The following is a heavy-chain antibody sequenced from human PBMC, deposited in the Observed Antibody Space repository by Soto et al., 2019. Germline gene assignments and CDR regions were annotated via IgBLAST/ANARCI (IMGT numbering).Heavy chain of an antibody. D-gene: IGHD3-10*01. V-gene: IGHV1-8*01. Sequence: QVPLVQSGAEVKKPGASVKVSCKASGYTFTSYDINWVRQATGHGLEWMGWVNPNNGHTGYAQKFQGRVTMTRNTSISIAYMELDSLRSEDTAVYYCVRLFYYGSGSLVEWGQGTLVTVSS. J-gene: IGHJ4*02. CDR1: GYTFTSYD. CDR3: VRLFYYGSGSLVE. CDR2: VNPNNGHT.